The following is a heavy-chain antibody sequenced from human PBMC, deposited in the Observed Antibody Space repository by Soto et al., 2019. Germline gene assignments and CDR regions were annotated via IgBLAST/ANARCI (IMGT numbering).Heavy chain of an antibody. CDR2: ITDSSDTV. V-gene: IGHV3-48*02. Sequence: PGESLRLSCVASGFSFINYNMNWVRQAPGKGLEWVSYITDSSDTVHYADSVRGRFTISRDNAESSLYLQMNSLRDEDTAVYFCARDFGHGYYLDYWGRGTLVTVSS. CDR1: GFSFINYN. J-gene: IGHJ4*02. D-gene: IGHD3-3*01. CDR3: ARDFGHGYYLDY.